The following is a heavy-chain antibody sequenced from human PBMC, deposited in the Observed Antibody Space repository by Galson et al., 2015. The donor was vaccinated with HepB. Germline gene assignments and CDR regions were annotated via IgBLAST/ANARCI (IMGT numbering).Heavy chain of an antibody. V-gene: IGHV5-51*03. J-gene: IGHJ6*02. CDR3: ALRGGTVVVPAAMGGDYYYYYGMDV. CDR1: GYSFTSYW. CDR2: IYPGDSDT. D-gene: IGHD2-2*01. Sequence: QSGAEVKKPGESLKISCKGSGYSFTSYWIGWVRQMPGKGLEWMGIIYPGDSDTRYSPSFQGQVTISADRSISTAYLQWSSLKASDTAMYYCALRGGTVVVPAAMGGDYYYYYGMDVWGQGTTVTVSS.